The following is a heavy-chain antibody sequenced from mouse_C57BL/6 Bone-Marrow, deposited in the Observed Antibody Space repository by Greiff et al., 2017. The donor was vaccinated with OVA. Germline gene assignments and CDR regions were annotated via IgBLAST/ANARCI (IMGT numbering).Heavy chain of an antibody. V-gene: IGHV1-55*01. Sequence: VQLQQPGAELVKPGASVKMSCKASGYTFTSYWITWVKQRPGQGLEWIGDIYPGSGSTNYNDKFKSKATLTVDTSSSPAYMQLSSLTSEDSAVYYCASRSYDGYYEGFAYWGQGTLVTVSA. J-gene: IGHJ3*01. CDR2: IYPGSGST. CDR3: ASRSYDGYYEGFAY. CDR1: GYTFTSYW. D-gene: IGHD2-3*01.